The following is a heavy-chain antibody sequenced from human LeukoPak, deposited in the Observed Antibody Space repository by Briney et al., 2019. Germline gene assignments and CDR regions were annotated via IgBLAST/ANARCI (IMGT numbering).Heavy chain of an antibody. Sequence: EASVKVSCKVSGYTLTELSMHWVRQAPGKGLEWMGGFDPEDGETIYAQKFQGRVTITRNTSISTAYMELSSLRSEDTAVYYCARIQNSGYDVYWYFDLWGRGTLVTVSS. CDR1: GYTLTELS. V-gene: IGHV1-24*01. CDR3: ARIQNSGYDVYWYFDL. CDR2: FDPEDGET. D-gene: IGHD5-12*01. J-gene: IGHJ2*01.